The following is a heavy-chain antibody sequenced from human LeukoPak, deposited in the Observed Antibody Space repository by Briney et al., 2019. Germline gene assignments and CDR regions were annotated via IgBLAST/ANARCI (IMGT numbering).Heavy chain of an antibody. CDR2: ISGSGGST. V-gene: IGHV3-23*01. D-gene: IGHD3-22*01. CDR1: GFTFSSYA. CDR3: VRLGYYDSSGIIAY. Sequence: GGSLRLSCAASGFTFSSYAMSWVRQAPGKGLEWVSAISGSGGSTYYADSVKGRFTISRDNAKNSLYLQMNGLRAEDTAVYYCVRLGYYDSSGIIAYWGQGTLVTVSS. J-gene: IGHJ4*02.